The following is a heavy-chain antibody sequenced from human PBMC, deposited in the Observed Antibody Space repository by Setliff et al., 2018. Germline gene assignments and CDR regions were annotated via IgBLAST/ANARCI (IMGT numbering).Heavy chain of an antibody. CDR1: GFIFRNYG. CDR3: ARGTAMDH. CDR2: MWSDGTKK. J-gene: IGHJ4*02. D-gene: IGHD5-18*01. Sequence: QPGGSLRLSCAASGFIFRNYGIHWVRQTPGKGLEWVAVMWSDGTKKYYVDSVKGRFTISRDNAKNSLYLQMNSLRAEDTAVYYCARGTAMDHWGQGTLVTVSS. V-gene: IGHV3-33*01.